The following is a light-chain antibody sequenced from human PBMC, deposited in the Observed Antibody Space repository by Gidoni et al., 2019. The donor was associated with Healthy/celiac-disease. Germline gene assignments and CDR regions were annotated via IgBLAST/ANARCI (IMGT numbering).Light chain of an antibody. J-gene: IGKJ4*01. CDR3: QQANSFPLT. CDR1: QGISSW. CDR2: AAS. Sequence: DIQLTQSPSSVSASVVDRVTIPCRASQGISSWLDWYQQKPGKAPKLLIYAASILQSGVPARFSGSGSGTDFTLTISSVEAEDFATYYCQQANSFPLTFGGGTKVEIK. V-gene: IGKV1-12*01.